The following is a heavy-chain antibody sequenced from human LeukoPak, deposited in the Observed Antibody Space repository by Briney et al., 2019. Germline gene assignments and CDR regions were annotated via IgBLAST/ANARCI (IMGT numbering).Heavy chain of an antibody. V-gene: IGHV3-21*04. J-gene: IGHJ4*02. D-gene: IGHD3-22*01. Sequence: GGSLRLSCAASGFTFSSYSMNWVRQAPGKGLEWVSSISSSSSYIYYADSVKGRFTISRDNAKNSLYLQMNSLRAEDTALYYCAKDLAQDYYDTSGIDYWGQGILVTVSS. CDR2: ISSSSSYI. CDR3: AKDLAQDYYDTSGIDY. CDR1: GFTFSSYS.